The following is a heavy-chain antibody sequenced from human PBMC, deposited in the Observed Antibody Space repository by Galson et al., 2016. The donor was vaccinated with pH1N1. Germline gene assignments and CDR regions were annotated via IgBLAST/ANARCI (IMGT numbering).Heavy chain of an antibody. D-gene: IGHD2-8*01. J-gene: IGHJ5*02. V-gene: IGHV3-48*04. Sequence: SLRLSCAASGFTFSSWHMDWVRQAPGEGLEWISFITYTSATIYYADSVKGRFTVSRDNAKNSLYLQMNSLRAEDTAVYYCARVAFCSTTYGGCHNYFAPWGQGTLVTVSS. CDR1: GFTFSSWH. CDR3: ARVAFCSTTYGGCHNYFAP. CDR2: ITYTSATI.